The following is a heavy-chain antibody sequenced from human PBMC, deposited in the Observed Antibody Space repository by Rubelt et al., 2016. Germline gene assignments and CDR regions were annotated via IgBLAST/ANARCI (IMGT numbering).Heavy chain of an antibody. CDR2: INPNSGDT. CDR1: GYSFTGYY. V-gene: IGHV1-2*02. J-gene: IGHJ5*02. Sequence: QVQLVQSGAEVQKPGASVKVSCKASGYSFTGYYMHWVRQAPGQGLEWMGWINPNSGDTTFPQKFQGRDTMHRDTYITTAYMELSRLRSDDTAVYYCARSPGIFGVVLPFAGLDLWGQGTLVTVSS. D-gene: IGHD3-3*01. CDR3: ARSPGIFGVVLPFAGLDL.